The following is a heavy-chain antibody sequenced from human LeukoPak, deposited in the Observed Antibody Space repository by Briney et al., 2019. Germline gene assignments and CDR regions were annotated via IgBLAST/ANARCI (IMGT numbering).Heavy chain of an antibody. CDR2: IWSDGSSK. CDR3: ARGQSPSYYDMDV. D-gene: IGHD6-19*01. CDR1: GFTFSSYG. Sequence: GGSLRLSCAASGFTFSSYGMHWVRLAPGKGLERVAVIWSDGSSKHYADSVKGRLTISRDNSKNTLYLQMNSLRAEDTAVYYCARGQSPSYYDMDVWGQGTTVSVSS. V-gene: IGHV3-33*01. J-gene: IGHJ6*02.